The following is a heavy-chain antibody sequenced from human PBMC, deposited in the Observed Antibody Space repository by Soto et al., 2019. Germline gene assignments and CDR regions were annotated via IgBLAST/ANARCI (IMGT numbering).Heavy chain of an antibody. CDR2: ISANGDST. Sequence: PGGSLRLSCAASGFTFGIYAMTWVRQGPGKGLEWVSSISANGDSTFYADSVKGRFTISRDNANNTLYLQMNSLRDEDTAVYYCARDPVFDDSSGYYYGHDWVYFDYWGQGTLVTVSS. D-gene: IGHD3-22*01. CDR3: ARDPVFDDSSGYYYGHDWVYFDY. J-gene: IGHJ4*02. V-gene: IGHV3-23*01. CDR1: GFTFGIYA.